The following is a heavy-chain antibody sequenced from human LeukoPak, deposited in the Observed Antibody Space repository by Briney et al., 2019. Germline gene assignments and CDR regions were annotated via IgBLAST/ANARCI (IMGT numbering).Heavy chain of an antibody. Sequence: SVKVSCKASGGTFSSYAISWVRQAPGQGLEWMGRIIPILGIANYAQKFQERVTITRDMSTSTAYMELSSLRSEDTAVYYCAARSLSLSSSWYVYWGQGTLVTVSS. CDR2: IIPILGIA. CDR1: GGTFSSYA. D-gene: IGHD6-13*01. J-gene: IGHJ4*02. V-gene: IGHV1-69*04. CDR3: AARSLSLSSSWYVY.